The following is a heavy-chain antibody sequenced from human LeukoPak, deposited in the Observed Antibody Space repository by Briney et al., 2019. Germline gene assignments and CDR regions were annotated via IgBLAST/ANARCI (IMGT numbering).Heavy chain of an antibody. CDR3: ARGLTGENFDY. D-gene: IGHD7-27*01. CDR2: IYHSGST. V-gene: IGHV4-4*02. Sequence: PGGSLRLSCAASRFTFSDAWMSWVRQAPGKGLEWIGEIYHSGSTNYNPSLKSRVTISVDKSKNQFSLKLSSVTAADTAVYYCARGLTGENFDYWGQGTLVTVSS. J-gene: IGHJ4*02. CDR1: RFTFSDAW.